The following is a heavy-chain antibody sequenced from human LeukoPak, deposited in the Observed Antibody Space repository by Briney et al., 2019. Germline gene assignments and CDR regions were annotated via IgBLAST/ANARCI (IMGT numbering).Heavy chain of an antibody. CDR1: GYSFTSYW. V-gene: IGHV5-51*01. CDR3: ARRGPGYYYDSSGYPLATWFDP. CDR2: IYPGDSDT. Sequence: GESLKISCKGSGYSFTSYWIGWVRQMPGKGLEWMGIIYPGDSDTRYSPSFQGQVTISADKSISTAYLQWSSLKASDTAMYYCARRGPGYYYDSSGYPLATWFDPWGQGTLVTVSS. D-gene: IGHD3-22*01. J-gene: IGHJ5*02.